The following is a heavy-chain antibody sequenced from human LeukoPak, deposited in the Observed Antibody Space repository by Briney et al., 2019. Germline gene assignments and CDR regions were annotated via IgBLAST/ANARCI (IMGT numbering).Heavy chain of an antibody. CDR2: LSYTGKT. V-gene: IGHV4-59*02. CDR1: GVSVSTSH. D-gene: IGHD2/OR15-2a*01. J-gene: IGHJ5*02. Sequence: SETPSLTCNVSGVSVSTSHWNWIRQRPGKGLEWIGCLSYTGKTDYNPSLKSRVSISLGSSNNHFSLKLTSVTAADTAVYYCSEGYFEPFDHSGQGILVTVSS. CDR3: SEGYFEPFDH.